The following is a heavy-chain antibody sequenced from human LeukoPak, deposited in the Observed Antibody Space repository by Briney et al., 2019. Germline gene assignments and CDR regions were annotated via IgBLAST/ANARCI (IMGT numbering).Heavy chain of an antibody. Sequence: PSETLSLTCTVSGGSISSYYWSWIRQPPGKGLEWIGYIYYSGSTNYNPSLKSRVTISVDTSENQFSLKLSSVTAADTAVYYCARDIPGGFDPWGQGTLVTVSS. J-gene: IGHJ5*02. CDR3: ARDIPGGFDP. CDR2: IYYSGST. CDR1: GGSISSYY. D-gene: IGHD2-2*02. V-gene: IGHV4-59*01.